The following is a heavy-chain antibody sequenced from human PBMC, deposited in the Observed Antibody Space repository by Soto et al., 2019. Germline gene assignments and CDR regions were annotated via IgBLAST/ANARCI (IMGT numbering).Heavy chain of an antibody. CDR2: ISHDGSKT. D-gene: IGHD6-13*01. Sequence: GGSLRLSCAASGFIFSAYGMHWVRQAPGKGLEWVALISHDGSKTYYADSVRGRFTISRDNSKNTLYLQMNSLRTEDTGVYYCDPHSSHSAHHWGQGTLATVSS. J-gene: IGHJ1*01. CDR3: DPHSSHSAHH. CDR1: GFIFSAYG. V-gene: IGHV3-30*19.